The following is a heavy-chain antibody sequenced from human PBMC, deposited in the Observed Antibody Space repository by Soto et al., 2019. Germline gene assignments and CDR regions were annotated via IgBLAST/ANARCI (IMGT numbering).Heavy chain of an antibody. V-gene: IGHV3-23*01. J-gene: IGHJ6*02. CDR3: ASLGVGDWANYYYYYGMDV. Sequence: GSLELSCAATGFTFSVYAMTWVRQAAGKGLEWVSAVTANGGSTYSADSVKGRFTISRDNSKNTLFLQMNSLRAEDTAVYYCASLGVGDWANYYYYYGMDVWGQGTTVTVSS. CDR1: GFTFSVYA. CDR2: VTANGGST. D-gene: IGHD2-21*02.